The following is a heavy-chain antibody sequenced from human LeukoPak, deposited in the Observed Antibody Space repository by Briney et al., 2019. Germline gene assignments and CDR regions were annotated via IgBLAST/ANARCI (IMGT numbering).Heavy chain of an antibody. V-gene: IGHV1-2*02. CDR3: ARGREYYNWNYEDY. Sequence: GASVKVSCKASGYTFTGYYMHWVRQAPGQGLEWMGWINPNSGGTNYAQKFQGRVTMTRDTSISTAYMELSRLRSDDTAVYYCARGREYYNWNYEDYRGQGTLVTVSS. CDR2: INPNSGGT. D-gene: IGHD1-7*01. CDR1: GYTFTGYY. J-gene: IGHJ4*02.